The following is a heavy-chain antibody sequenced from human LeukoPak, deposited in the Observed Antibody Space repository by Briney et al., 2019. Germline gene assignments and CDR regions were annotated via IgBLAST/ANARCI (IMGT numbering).Heavy chain of an antibody. V-gene: IGHV3-7*01. CDR1: GFTFRSYW. D-gene: IGHD3-9*01. J-gene: IGHJ3*02. Sequence: GGSLRLSCAGSGFTFRSYWMHWVRQAPGKGLEWVANIKQDGSEKYYVDSVKGRFTISRDNANDSVYLQMNSLRAEDTAVYYCARRYFDWFLGAGGSLDIWGQGTMVTVSS. CDR3: ARRYFDWFLGAGGSLDI. CDR2: IKQDGSEK.